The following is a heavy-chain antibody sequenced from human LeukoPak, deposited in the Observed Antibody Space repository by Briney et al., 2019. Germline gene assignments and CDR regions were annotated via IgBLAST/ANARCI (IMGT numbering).Heavy chain of an antibody. Sequence: SETLSLTCTVSGGSINSYYWSWIRKPPGKGLEWIGYIYYSGSTSYNPSLKSRVTISVDTSKNQFSLKLRSVTAADTAVYFCAREASRAGTYYLDYWGQGTLLTVSS. J-gene: IGHJ4*02. D-gene: IGHD3-10*01. CDR1: GGSINSYY. CDR2: IYYSGST. V-gene: IGHV4-59*01. CDR3: AREASRAGTYYLDY.